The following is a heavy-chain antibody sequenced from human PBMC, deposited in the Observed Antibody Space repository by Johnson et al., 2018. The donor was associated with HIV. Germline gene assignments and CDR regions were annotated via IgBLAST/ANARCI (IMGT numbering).Heavy chain of an antibody. Sequence: VQLVESGGGLIQPGGSLRLSCAASGFTVSSNYMSWVRQAPGKGLEWVSRINTGGSSTSYADSVKGRFTISRDNAKNTVFLQMNRLRAEDTAVYYCARGEGRIPHAFDIWGQGTMVTVSS. D-gene: IGHD2-2*02. CDR3: ARGEGRIPHAFDI. V-gene: IGHV3-74*02. J-gene: IGHJ3*02. CDR1: GFTVSSNY. CDR2: INTGGSST.